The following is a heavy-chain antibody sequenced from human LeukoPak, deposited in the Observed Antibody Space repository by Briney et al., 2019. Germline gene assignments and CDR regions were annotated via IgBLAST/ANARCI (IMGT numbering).Heavy chain of an antibody. CDR2: IMQDGSEK. V-gene: IGHV3-7*03. CDR1: GFTFSSYW. D-gene: IGHD3-10*01. CDR3: ARVLLWFGETYFDY. J-gene: IGHJ4*02. Sequence: PGGSLRLSCAASGFTFSSYWMSWVRQAPGKGLEWVANIMQDGSEKYYVDSVKGRFTISRDNAKNSLYLQMNSLRAEDTAVYYCARVLLWFGETYFDYWGQGTLVTVSS.